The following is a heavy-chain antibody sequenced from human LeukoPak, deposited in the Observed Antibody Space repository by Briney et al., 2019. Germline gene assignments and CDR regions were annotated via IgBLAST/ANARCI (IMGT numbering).Heavy chain of an antibody. Sequence: ASVKVSCKASGYTFTSYAMNWVRQAPGQGLEWMGWINTNTGNPTYAQGFTGRFVFSLDTSVSTAYLQISSLKAEDTAVYYCARVYYGSGSYYDAFDIWGQGTMVTVSS. D-gene: IGHD3-10*01. CDR2: INTNTGNP. CDR1: GYTFTSYA. V-gene: IGHV7-4-1*02. J-gene: IGHJ3*02. CDR3: ARVYYGSGSYYDAFDI.